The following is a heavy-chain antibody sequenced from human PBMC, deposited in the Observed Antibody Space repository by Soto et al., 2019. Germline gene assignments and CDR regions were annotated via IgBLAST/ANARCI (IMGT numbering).Heavy chain of an antibody. CDR1: GFTFSSYA. D-gene: IGHD1-26*01. J-gene: IGHJ4*02. V-gene: IGHV3-23*01. CDR2: ISGSGGST. CDR3: AKDLWEWTWELLLVPRYFDY. Sequence: PGGSLRLSCAASGFTFSSYAMSWVRQAPGKGLEWVSAISGSGGSTYYADSVKGRFTISRDNSKNTLYLQMNSLRAEDTAVYYCAKDLWEWTWELLLVPRYFDYWGQGTLVTVSS.